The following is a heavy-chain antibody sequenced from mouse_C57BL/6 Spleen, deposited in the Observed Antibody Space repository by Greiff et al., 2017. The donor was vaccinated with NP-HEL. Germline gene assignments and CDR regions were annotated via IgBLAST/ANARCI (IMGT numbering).Heavy chain of an antibody. CDR3: ERDGYDGDY. Sequence: EVKLEESGPGLVKPSQSLSLTCSVTGYSITSGYYWNWIRQFPGNKLEWMGYISYDGSNNYNPSLKNRISITRDTSKNQFFLKLNSVTTEDTATYYCERDGYDGDYWGQGTTLTVSS. J-gene: IGHJ2*01. CDR1: GYSITSGYY. CDR2: ISYDGSN. D-gene: IGHD2-14*01. V-gene: IGHV3-6*01.